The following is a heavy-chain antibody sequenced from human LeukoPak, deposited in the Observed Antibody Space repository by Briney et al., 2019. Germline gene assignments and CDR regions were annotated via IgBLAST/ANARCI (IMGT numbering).Heavy chain of an antibody. CDR3: PLDSSGYYYFDH. D-gene: IGHD3-22*01. Sequence: SETLSLTCTVSGGSISSSTYHWGWVRQPPGKGLEWIGSFYYSGSSYYNPSLKSRVTISADTSKNQLSLKLSSVTAADTAVYYCPLDSSGYYYFDHWGQRTLVTVSS. J-gene: IGHJ4*02. V-gene: IGHV4-39*01. CDR1: GGSISSSTYH. CDR2: FYYSGSS.